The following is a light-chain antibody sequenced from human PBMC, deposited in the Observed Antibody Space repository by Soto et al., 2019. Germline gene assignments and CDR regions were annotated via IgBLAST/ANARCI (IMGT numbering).Light chain of an antibody. CDR2: GAF. CDR3: QQYKNWPPLT. J-gene: IGKJ4*01. CDR1: QSVTYN. V-gene: IGKV3-15*01. Sequence: EIVMTQSPATLSVSPGETATLSCRASQSVTYNLAWYQQKPGQGPRLLIYGAFTRATGIPVSLSGSGSGTDFTLTISSLQPEDFAVYYCQQYKNWPPLTFGGGTKVEIK.